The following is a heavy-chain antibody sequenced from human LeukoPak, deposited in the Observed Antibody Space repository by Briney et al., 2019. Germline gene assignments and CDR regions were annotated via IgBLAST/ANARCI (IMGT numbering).Heavy chain of an antibody. CDR3: ASLKEWLRFTYYMDV. D-gene: IGHD5-12*01. J-gene: IGHJ6*03. CDR2: ISSSSSTI. Sequence: GGSLRLSCAASGFTFSSYSMNWVRQAPGKGLEWVSYISSSSSTIYYADSVKGRFTISRDNAKNSLYLQMNSLRAEDTAVYYCASLKEWLRFTYYMDVWGKGTTVTVSS. CDR1: GFTFSSYS. V-gene: IGHV3-48*01.